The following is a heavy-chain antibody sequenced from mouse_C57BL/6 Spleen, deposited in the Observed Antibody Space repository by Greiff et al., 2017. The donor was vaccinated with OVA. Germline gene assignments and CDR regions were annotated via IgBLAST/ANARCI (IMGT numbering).Heavy chain of an antibody. CDR3: AGEGGLLRDAVDY. CDR1: GYTFTDYY. V-gene: IGHV1-26*01. J-gene: IGHJ4*01. Sequence: VQLQQSGPELVKPGASVKISCKASGYTFTDYYMNWVKQSHGKSLEWIGDINPNNGGTSYNQKFKGKATLTVDNSSSTAYMELRSLTSEDSAVYYCAGEGGLLRDAVDYWGQGTSVTVAS. CDR2: INPNNGGT. D-gene: IGHD1-1*01.